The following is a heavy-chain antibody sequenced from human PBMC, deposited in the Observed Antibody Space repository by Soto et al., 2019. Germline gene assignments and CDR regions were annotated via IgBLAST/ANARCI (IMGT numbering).Heavy chain of an antibody. CDR1: GGSISSYY. Sequence: SETLSLTCTVSGGSISSYYWSWIRQPPGKGLEWIGYIYYSGSTNYNPSLKSRVTISVDTSKNQFSLKLTSVTAADTAVYYCARRYRGNFDYWGQGTXVTVSS. D-gene: IGHD3-16*02. CDR2: IYYSGST. V-gene: IGHV4-59*01. J-gene: IGHJ4*02. CDR3: ARRYRGNFDY.